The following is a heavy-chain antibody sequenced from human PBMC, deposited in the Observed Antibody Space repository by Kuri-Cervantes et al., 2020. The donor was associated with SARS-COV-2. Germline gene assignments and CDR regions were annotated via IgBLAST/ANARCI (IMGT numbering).Heavy chain of an antibody. V-gene: IGHV3-7*01. D-gene: IGHD3-10*01. CDR3: AKSGRQYDV. CDR1: GFTFSSYA. CDR2: IKEDGSQK. J-gene: IGHJ3*01. Sequence: GESLKISCAASGFTFSSYAMSWVRQAPGKGLEWVANIKEDGSQKYYLDSVAGRFTISRDIAKNSLNLQMDSLGAEDTAVYYCAKSGRQYDVWGQGTMVTVSS.